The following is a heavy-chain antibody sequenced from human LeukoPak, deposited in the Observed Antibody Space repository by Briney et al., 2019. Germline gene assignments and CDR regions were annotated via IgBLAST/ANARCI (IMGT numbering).Heavy chain of an antibody. CDR1: GFTFRSYW. J-gene: IGHJ3*02. CDR2: IKQDGSEK. V-gene: IGHV3-7*01. D-gene: IGHD1-1*01. CDR3: ARETDPTSPFDI. Sequence: TGGSLRLSCAASGFTFRSYWMSWVRQAPGKGLEWVANIKQDGSEKYYVDSVRGRFTISRDNAKNSLYLQMNSLRAEDTAVYYCARETDPTSPFDIWGQGTMVTVSS.